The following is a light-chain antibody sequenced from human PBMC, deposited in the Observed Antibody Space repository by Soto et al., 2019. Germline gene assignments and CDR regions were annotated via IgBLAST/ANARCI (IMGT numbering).Light chain of an antibody. V-gene: IGKV3-15*01. CDR2: GTS. CDR1: QSISSN. Sequence: EIVMTQSPATLSVSPGERATLFCRASQSISSNLAWYQQKAGQAPRLLIYGTSTRATGIPARFSGSGSGTEFTLTISSLQSEDFEVYYCQQYNNWPPLTFGGGTKVEIK. J-gene: IGKJ4*01. CDR3: QQYNNWPPLT.